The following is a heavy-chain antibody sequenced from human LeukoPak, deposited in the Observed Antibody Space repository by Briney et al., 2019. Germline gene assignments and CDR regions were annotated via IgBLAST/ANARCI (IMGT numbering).Heavy chain of an antibody. D-gene: IGHD2-8*01. CDR2: ISNNGGNT. V-gene: IGHV3-64*01. CDR1: GFSFSSHA. Sequence: GGSLRLSCVASGFSFSSHAMHWVRQAPGKGLEYVSAISNNGGNTYYASSVKGKFTISRDNSKNTLYLQMGTLRTEDMAVYYCAKEMGPMVHGDYWGQGTLVTVSS. J-gene: IGHJ4*02. CDR3: AKEMGPMVHGDY.